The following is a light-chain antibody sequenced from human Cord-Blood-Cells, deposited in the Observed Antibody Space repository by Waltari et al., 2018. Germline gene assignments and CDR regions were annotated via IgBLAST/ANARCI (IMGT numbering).Light chain of an antibody. CDR2: DVS. J-gene: IGLJ2*01. Sequence: QSALTQPRSVSGSPGQSVAIHCAGTSSDGGGYNYVSWYQQHPGKAPKLLIYDVSKRPSGVPDRFSGSKSGNTDSLTISGLQAEDEADYSCCSYAGSYTFVVFGGGTKLTVL. CDR3: CSYAGSYTFVV. CDR1: SSDGGGYNY. V-gene: IGLV2-11*01.